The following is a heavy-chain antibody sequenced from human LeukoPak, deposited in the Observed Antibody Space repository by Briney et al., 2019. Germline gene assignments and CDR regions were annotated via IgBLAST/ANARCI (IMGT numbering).Heavy chain of an antibody. J-gene: IGHJ4*02. CDR3: ARHGYDTFDY. CDR2: IYYSGST. Sequence: SETLSLTCTVSGGSISSYYRSWIRQPPGKGLEWIGYIYYSGSTNYNPSLKSRVTISVDTSKNQFSLKLSSVTAADTAVYYCARHGYDTFDYWGQGTLVTVSS. D-gene: IGHD5-12*01. CDR1: GGSISSYY. V-gene: IGHV4-59*08.